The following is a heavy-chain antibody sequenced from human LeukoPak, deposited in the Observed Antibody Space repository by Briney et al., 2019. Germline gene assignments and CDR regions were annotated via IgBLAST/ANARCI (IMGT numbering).Heavy chain of an antibody. CDR1: GYTFTSYG. J-gene: IGHJ4*02. Sequence: GASVKVSCKASGYTFTSYGISWVRQAPGQGLEWMGRIIPILGIANYAQKFQGRVTITADKSTSTAYMELSSLRSEDTAVYYCARDRGNIAEFDYWGQGTLVTVSS. D-gene: IGHD6-13*01. CDR3: ARDRGNIAEFDY. CDR2: IIPILGIA. V-gene: IGHV1-69*04.